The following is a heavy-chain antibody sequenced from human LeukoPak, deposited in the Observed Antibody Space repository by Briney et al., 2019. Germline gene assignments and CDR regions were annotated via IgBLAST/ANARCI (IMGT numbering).Heavy chain of an antibody. Sequence: ASVKVSCKASGYTFSSYGISWVRQAPGQGLEWMGWISAYNGNTNYAQKLQGRVTMTTNTSTSTAYMELRSLRSDDTAVYYCATDDSSYCSGGSCYPNWFDPCGQGTLVTVSS. V-gene: IGHV1-18*04. J-gene: IGHJ5*02. D-gene: IGHD2-15*01. CDR2: ISAYNGNT. CDR3: ATDDSSYCSGGSCYPNWFDP. CDR1: GYTFSSYG.